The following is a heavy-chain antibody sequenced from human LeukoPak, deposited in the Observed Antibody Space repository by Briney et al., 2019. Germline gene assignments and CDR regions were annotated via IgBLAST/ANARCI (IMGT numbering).Heavy chain of an antibody. V-gene: IGHV1-2*02. CDR1: GYTFTSYG. D-gene: IGHD2-21*01. Sequence: ASVKVSCKASGYTFTSYGISWVRQAPGQGLEWMGWINPNSGGTNYAQKFQGRVTMTRDASISTAYMELSRLRSDDTAVYYCVHTSRRDFDYWGQGTLVTVSS. CDR2: INPNSGGT. CDR3: VHTSRRDFDY. J-gene: IGHJ4*02.